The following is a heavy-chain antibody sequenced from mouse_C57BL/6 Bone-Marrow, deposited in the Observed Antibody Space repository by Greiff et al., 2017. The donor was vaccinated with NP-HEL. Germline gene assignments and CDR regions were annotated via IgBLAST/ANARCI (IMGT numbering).Heavy chain of an antibody. CDR2: ISDGGSYT. Sequence: DVKLVESGGGLVKPGGSLKLSCAASGFTFSSYAMSWVRQTPEKRLEWVATISDGGSYTYYPDNVKGRFTISRDNAKNNLYLQMSHLKSEDTAMYYCARDGDYEGYWGQGTTLTVSS. CDR1: GFTFSSYA. D-gene: IGHD2-4*01. J-gene: IGHJ2*01. V-gene: IGHV5-4*01. CDR3: ARDGDYEGY.